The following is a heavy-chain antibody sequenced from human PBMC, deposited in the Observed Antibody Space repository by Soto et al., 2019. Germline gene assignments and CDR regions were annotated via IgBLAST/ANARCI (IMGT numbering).Heavy chain of an antibody. Sequence: QVQLLQSGAEVKKPGSSVKVSCKASGGAFSTYAIIWVRQAPGQGLEWMGGINPIFGTASYAQQFQGRVTITADESTSTAYMELSSLRSEDTAVYYCAITRGAIAVSRRYYGMDVWGLGTTVTVSS. CDR1: GGAFSTYA. J-gene: IGHJ6*02. CDR2: INPIFGTA. D-gene: IGHD6-19*01. V-gene: IGHV1-69*01. CDR3: AITRGAIAVSRRYYGMDV.